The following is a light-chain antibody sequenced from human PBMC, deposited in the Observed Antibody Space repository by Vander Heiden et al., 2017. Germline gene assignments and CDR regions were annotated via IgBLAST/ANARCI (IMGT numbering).Light chain of an antibody. CDR2: AAS. J-gene: IGKJ2*01. V-gene: IGKV1-12*01. CDR3: QQAYSFPYT. CDR1: QTIRTW. Sequence: IPLTQSPSSVSAAVGDRVTIPCRASQTIRTWLAWYQQKAGKEPQLLISAASSLQRGVPSRFSGSGSGTDFTLTISSLQPEDFATYYCQQAYSFPYTFGQGTKLEIK.